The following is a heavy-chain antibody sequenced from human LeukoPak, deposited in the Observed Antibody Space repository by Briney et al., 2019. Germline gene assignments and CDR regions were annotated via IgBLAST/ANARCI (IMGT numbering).Heavy chain of an antibody. Sequence: GASVKVSCKASGYTFTGYYMHWVRQAPGQGLEWMGWINPNSGGTNYAQKFQGRVTTTRDTSISTAYMELSRLRSDDTAVYYCARSGMLYYDSSVRAIDAFDIWGQGTMVTVSS. V-gene: IGHV1-2*02. J-gene: IGHJ3*02. CDR2: INPNSGGT. D-gene: IGHD3-22*01. CDR3: ARSGMLYYDSSVRAIDAFDI. CDR1: GYTFTGYY.